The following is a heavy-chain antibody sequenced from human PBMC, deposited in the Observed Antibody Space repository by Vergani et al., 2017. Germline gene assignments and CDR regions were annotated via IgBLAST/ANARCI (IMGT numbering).Heavy chain of an antibody. Sequence: QVQLQESGPGLVKPSQTLSLTCTVSGGSISSGGYYLSWIRQHPGKGLEWIGYIYYSGSTYYNPSLKSRVTISVDTSKNQFSLKLSSVTAADTAVYYCARERVITGTTSGFDYWGQGTLVTVAS. CDR1: GGSISSGGYY. CDR3: ARERVITGTTSGFDY. J-gene: IGHJ4*02. CDR2: IYYSGST. V-gene: IGHV4-31*03. D-gene: IGHD1-20*01.